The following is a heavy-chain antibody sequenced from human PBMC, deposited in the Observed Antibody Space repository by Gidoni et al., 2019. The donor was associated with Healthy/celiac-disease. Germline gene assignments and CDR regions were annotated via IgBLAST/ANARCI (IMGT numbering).Heavy chain of an antibody. J-gene: IGHJ6*02. CDR2: ISGSGGST. D-gene: IGHD4-4*01. V-gene: IGHV3-23*01. Sequence: EVRLLESGGGLVQPGGSLRLSCAASGFTFTSYSMSWVRQAPGKGLEWVSAISGSGGSTYYADSVKGRFTISRDNSKNTLYLQMNSLRAEDTAVYYCAKDLGTVTFHYYYYGMDVWGQGTTVTVSS. CDR3: AKDLGTVTFHYYYYGMDV. CDR1: GFTFTSYS.